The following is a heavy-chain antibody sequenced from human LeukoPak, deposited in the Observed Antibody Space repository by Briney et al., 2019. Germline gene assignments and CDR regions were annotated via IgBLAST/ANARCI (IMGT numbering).Heavy chain of an antibody. D-gene: IGHD2-2*01. V-gene: IGHV3-30*01. CDR1: GFTFSNFA. Sequence: GRSLRLSCAASGFTFSNFAMHWVRQAPGKGLEWVAVISSDGTTEYYADSVKGRFTISRDNSKNTLFLQMNSLRAEDTAVFYCARWQAHSSPYGFDVWGQGTMVTVSS. CDR2: ISSDGTTE. J-gene: IGHJ3*01. CDR3: ARWQAHSSPYGFDV.